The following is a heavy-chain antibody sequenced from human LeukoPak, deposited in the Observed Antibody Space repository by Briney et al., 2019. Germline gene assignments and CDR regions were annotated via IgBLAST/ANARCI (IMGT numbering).Heavy chain of an antibody. CDR3: ARLTYYYGSGSYNYYYMDV. V-gene: IGHV1-69*05. J-gene: IGHJ6*03. CDR2: IMPLFNTA. D-gene: IGHD3-10*01. Sequence: SVKVSCKASGGTFSSYSITWVRQAPGQGLEWMGGIMPLFNTANYAQQFQGRVTITTDESTSTAYMELSSLRFEDTAMYYCARLTYYYGSGSYNYYYMDVWGKGTTVTVSS. CDR1: GGTFSSYS.